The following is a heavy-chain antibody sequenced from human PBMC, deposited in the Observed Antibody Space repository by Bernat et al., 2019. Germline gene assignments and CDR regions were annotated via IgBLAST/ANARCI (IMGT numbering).Heavy chain of an antibody. D-gene: IGHD5-24*01. Sequence: QLQLQESGPGLVKPSETLSLTCTVSGGSISSSSYYWGWIRQPPGKGLEWIGRIYYSGSTYYNPSLKSRVTISVDTSKNQFSLKLSSVTAADTAVYYCARRGTEVATNYAFDIWGQGTMVTVSS. CDR1: GGSISSSSYY. CDR2: IYYSGST. J-gene: IGHJ3*02. CDR3: ARRGTEVATNYAFDI. V-gene: IGHV4-39*01.